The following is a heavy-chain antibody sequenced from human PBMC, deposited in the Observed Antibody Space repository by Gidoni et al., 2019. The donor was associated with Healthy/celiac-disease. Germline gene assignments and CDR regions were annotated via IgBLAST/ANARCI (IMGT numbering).Heavy chain of an antibody. D-gene: IGHD3-3*01. CDR3: ARAGGFLEWLSPLYGMDV. J-gene: IGHJ6*02. Sequence: QVQLVESGGGVVQPGRSLRLSCAASGFTFSSSGMHWVRQAPGKGLEWVAVIWYDGSNKYYADSVKGRFTISRDNSKNTLYLQMNSLRAEDTAVYYCARAGGFLEWLSPLYGMDVWGQGTTVTVSS. V-gene: IGHV3-33*01. CDR1: GFTFSSSG. CDR2: IWYDGSNK.